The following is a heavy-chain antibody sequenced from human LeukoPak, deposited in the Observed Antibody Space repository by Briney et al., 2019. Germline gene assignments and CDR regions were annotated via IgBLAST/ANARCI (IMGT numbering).Heavy chain of an antibody. D-gene: IGHD3/OR15-3a*01. J-gene: IGHJ4*02. CDR1: VGSISSYY. V-gene: IGHV4-59*01. CDR2: IYYSGST. Sequence: PSETLSLTCTVPVGSISSYYWSWSRQPPGKRLEWIGYIYYSGSTNYNPSLKSRVTISVDTSKNQFSLKLSSVTAADPAVYYCARSHSVWTSFDYWGQGTLVTVSS. CDR3: ARSHSVWTSFDY.